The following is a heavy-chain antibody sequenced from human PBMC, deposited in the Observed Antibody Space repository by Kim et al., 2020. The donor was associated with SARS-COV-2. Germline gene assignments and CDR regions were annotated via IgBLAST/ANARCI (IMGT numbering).Heavy chain of an antibody. J-gene: IGHJ4*02. CDR2: IYYSGST. CDR3: ASSPIAYYDFWSGYPVNYYFDY. D-gene: IGHD3-3*01. CDR1: GGSISSYY. V-gene: IGHV4-59*01. Sequence: SETLSLTCTVSGGSISSYYWSWIRQPPGKGLEWIGYIYYSGSTNYNPSLKSRVTISVDTSKNQFSLKLSSVTAADTAVYYCASSPIAYYDFWSGYPVNYYFDYWGQGTLVTVSS.